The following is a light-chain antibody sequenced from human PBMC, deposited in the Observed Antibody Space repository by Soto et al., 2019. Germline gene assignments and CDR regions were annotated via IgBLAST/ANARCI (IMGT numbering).Light chain of an antibody. J-gene: IGKJ1*01. V-gene: IGKV3-20*01. CDR3: QQYGGSAPWT. CDR2: GAP. CDR1: QTVNNNY. Sequence: EIVLTQPPGPLSVSPGDRVTLSCRASQTVNNNYLAWYQQKPGQAPRLLISGAPTPATGTPARFSGSGSGTHFTLTVSRLEPEDFAVYYCQQYGGSAPWTFGPGTKVDIK.